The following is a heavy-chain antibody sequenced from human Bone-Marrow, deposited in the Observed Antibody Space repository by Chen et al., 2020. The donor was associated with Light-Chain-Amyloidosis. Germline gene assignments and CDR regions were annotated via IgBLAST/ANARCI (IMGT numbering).Heavy chain of an antibody. J-gene: IGHJ4*02. CDR2: IAKDGGQK. CDR3: SRDHSQYGSGNFPGY. CDR1: EINFSNYA. V-gene: IGHV3-30*02. D-gene: IGHD3-10*01. Sequence: QVVMVESGGGVVQPGGSLRHSCAASEINFSNYAVHWVRQAPGQGLEWVTYIAKDGGQKFYATSVKGRFTISRDDSKSTSVLHMNGLTTEDTAVYFCSRDHSQYGSGNFPGYWGQGTLVSVSS.